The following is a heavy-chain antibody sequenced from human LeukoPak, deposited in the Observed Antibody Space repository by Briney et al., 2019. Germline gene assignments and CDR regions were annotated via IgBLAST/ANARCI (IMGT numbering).Heavy chain of an antibody. V-gene: IGHV3-23*05. CDR1: GFTFSAYA. Sequence: GGSLRLSCEASGFTFSAYAMTWVRQAPGKGLEWVSSIGSDNKPHYSESVKGRFTISRDNSRNTLYLQMNSLRAEDTAVYYCAKGGRYCSGVSCYSSHWGQGTLVTVSS. CDR2: IGSDNKP. J-gene: IGHJ4*02. CDR3: AKGGRYCSGVSCYSSH. D-gene: IGHD2-15*01.